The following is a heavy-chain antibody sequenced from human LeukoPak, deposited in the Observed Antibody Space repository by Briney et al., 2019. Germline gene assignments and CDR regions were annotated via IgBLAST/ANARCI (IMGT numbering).Heavy chain of an antibody. CDR2: ISYDGSNK. J-gene: IGHJ4*02. CDR1: GFTFSSYG. CDR3: AKDPHSGSTSDY. D-gene: IGHD3-22*01. Sequence: GGSLRLSCAASGFTFSSYGVHWVRQAPGKGLEWVAVISYDGSNKYYADSVKGRFTISRDNSKNTLYLQMNSLRAEDTAVYYCAKDPHSGSTSDYWGQGTLVTVSS. V-gene: IGHV3-30*18.